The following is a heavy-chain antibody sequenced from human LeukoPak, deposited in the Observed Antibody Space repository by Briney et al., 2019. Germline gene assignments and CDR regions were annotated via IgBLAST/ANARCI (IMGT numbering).Heavy chain of an antibody. CDR1: GYTLTELS. CDR2: FDPEDGET. J-gene: IGHJ3*02. D-gene: IGHD1-26*01. V-gene: IGHV1-24*01. Sequence: ASVKVSCKVSGYTLTELSMHWVRQAPGKGLEWMGGFDPEDGETIYAQKFQGRVTITEDTSTDTAYVELSSLRSEDTAVCYCATDWDSAFDIWGRGTMVTVSS. CDR3: ATDWDSAFDI.